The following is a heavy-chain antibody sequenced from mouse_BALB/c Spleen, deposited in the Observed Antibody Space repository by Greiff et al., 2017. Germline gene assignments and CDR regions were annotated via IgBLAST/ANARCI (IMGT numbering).Heavy chain of an antibody. CDR3: ARHGLTGYAMDY. J-gene: IGHJ4*01. D-gene: IGHD4-1*01. CDR2: FYPGSGSI. V-gene: IGHV1-62-2*01. Sequence: VKLLESGAGLVKPGASVKLSCKASGYTFTEYIIHWVKQRSGQGLEWIGWFYPGSGSIKYNEKFKDKATLTADKSSSTVYMELSRLTSEDSAVYFCARHGLTGYAMDYWGQGTSVTVSS. CDR1: GYTFTEYI.